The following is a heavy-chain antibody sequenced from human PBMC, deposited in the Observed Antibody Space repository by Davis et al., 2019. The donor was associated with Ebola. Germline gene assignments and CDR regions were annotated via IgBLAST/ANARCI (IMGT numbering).Heavy chain of an antibody. J-gene: IGHJ2*01. CDR2: INGGNGDT. CDR1: GYTFTSYA. Sequence: AASVKVSCKASGYTFTSYAMHWVRQAPGQRLEWMGWINGGNGDTKYSQKFRDRVTITRDTSASTSYMELSSLRSEDTAVYFCARDLIGDGGVNLDLWGRGTLLTVSS. V-gene: IGHV1-3*01. D-gene: IGHD3-16*01. CDR3: ARDLIGDGGVNLDL.